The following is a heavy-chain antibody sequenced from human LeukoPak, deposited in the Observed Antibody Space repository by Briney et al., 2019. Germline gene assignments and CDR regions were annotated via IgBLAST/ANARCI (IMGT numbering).Heavy chain of an antibody. CDR1: GFTFSSYA. J-gene: IGHJ4*02. CDR3: AKDCSSTSCYRSFEY. Sequence: GGSLRLSCAASGFTFSSYAMSWVRQAPGKGLEWVSAISGSGGSTYYADSVKGRFTISRDNSKNTLYLQMNSLRAEDTAVYYCAKDCSSTSCYRSFEYWGQGTLVTVSS. CDR2: ISGSGGST. V-gene: IGHV3-23*01. D-gene: IGHD2-2*01.